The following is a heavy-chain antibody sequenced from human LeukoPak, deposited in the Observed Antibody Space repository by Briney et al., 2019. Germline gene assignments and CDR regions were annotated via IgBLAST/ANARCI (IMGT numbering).Heavy chain of an antibody. CDR3: ARKGYFGDQPLDY. J-gene: IGHJ4*02. V-gene: IGHV3-48*04. CDR2: ISSSGSTI. CDR1: GFTFSSYS. D-gene: IGHD2-15*01. Sequence: GGSLRLSCAAYGFTFSSYSMNWVRQAPGKGLGWVSYISSSGSTIYYADSVKGRFTISRDNAKKSLYLQMYSLRAEDTAVYYCARKGYFGDQPLDYWGQGALVTVSS.